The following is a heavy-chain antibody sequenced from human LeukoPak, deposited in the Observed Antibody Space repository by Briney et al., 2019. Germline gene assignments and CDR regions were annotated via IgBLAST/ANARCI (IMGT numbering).Heavy chain of an antibody. V-gene: IGHV4-31*03. J-gene: IGHJ4*02. D-gene: IGHD6-13*01. CDR1: GGSISSGGYY. CDR2: IYYSGST. CDR3: ARHIAAAGRAPDY. Sequence: MTSQTLSLTCTVSGGSISSGGYYWSWIRQHPGKGLEWIGYIYYSGSTYYNPSLKSRVTISVDTSKNQFSLKLSSVTAADTAVYYCARHIAAAGRAPDYWGQGTLVTVSS.